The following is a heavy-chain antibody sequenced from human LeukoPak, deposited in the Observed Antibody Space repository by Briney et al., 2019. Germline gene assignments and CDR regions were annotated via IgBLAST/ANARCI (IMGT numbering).Heavy chain of an antibody. CDR2: VIPIFGTA. CDR1: GGTLSNYA. D-gene: IGHD3-9*01. CDR3: ASNLLTGYLKGNYFDY. V-gene: IGHV1-69*06. Sequence: SVKVSRKASGGTLSNYAISWVRQAPGQGLEWMGRVIPIFGTANYAQKFQGRVTITADKSTSTAYMELSSMRSEDTAVYYCASNLLTGYLKGNYFDYWGQGTLVTVSS. J-gene: IGHJ4*01.